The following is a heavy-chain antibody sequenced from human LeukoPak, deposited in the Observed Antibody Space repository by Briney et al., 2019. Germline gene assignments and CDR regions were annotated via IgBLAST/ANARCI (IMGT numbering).Heavy chain of an antibody. CDR2: IDPNSGGT. J-gene: IGHJ2*01. D-gene: IGHD3-16*02. CDR1: GYTFTVNH. V-gene: IGHV1-2*02. CDR3: AREADIVSFDL. Sequence: ASVKVSCKASGYTFTVNHVHWVRQAPGQGLEWMGWIDPNSGGTKCAQKFQNRVAMTSDTSISTAYMELSGLRSDDTAVYFCAREADIVSFDLWGRGTLVTVSS.